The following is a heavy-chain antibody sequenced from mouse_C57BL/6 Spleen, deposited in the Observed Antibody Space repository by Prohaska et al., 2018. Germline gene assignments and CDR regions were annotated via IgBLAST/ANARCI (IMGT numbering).Heavy chain of an antibody. J-gene: IGHJ4*01. V-gene: IGHV1-26*01. CDR1: GYTFTDYY. CDR2: LNPNNGGT. Sequence: GYTFTDYYMNWVKQSHGKSLEWIGDLNPNNGGTSYNQKFKGKATLTVDKSSSTAYMELRSLTSEDSAVYYCARSLNAMDYWGQGTSVTVSS. CDR3: ARSLNAMDY.